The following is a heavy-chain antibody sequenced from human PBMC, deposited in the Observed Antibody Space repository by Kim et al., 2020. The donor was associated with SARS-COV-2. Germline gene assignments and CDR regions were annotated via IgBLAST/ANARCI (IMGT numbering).Heavy chain of an antibody. CDR2: IYYSGST. CDR1: GGSISSSSYY. CDR3: ARDRSSYYDSSGPPDY. D-gene: IGHD3-22*01. J-gene: IGHJ4*02. Sequence: SETLSLTCTVSGGSISSSSYYWGWIRQPPGKGLEWIGSIYYSGSTYYNPSLKSRVTISVDTSKNQFSLKLSSVTAADTAVYYCARDRSSYYDSSGPPDYWGQGTLVTVSS. V-gene: IGHV4-39*07.